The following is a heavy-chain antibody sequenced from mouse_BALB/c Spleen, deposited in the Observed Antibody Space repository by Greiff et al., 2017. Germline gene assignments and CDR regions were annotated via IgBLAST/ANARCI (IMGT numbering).Heavy chain of an antibody. J-gene: IGHJ4*01. Sequence: QVQLKQSGPGLVQPSQSLSITCTVSGFSLTSYGVHWVRQSPGKGLEWLGVIWSGGSTDYNAAFISRLSISKDNSKSQVFFKMNSLQANDTAIYYCARNLRYPYAMDYWGQGTSVTVSS. CDR1: GFSLTSYG. D-gene: IGHD1-1*01. CDR2: IWSGGST. CDR3: ARNLRYPYAMDY. V-gene: IGHV2-2*02.